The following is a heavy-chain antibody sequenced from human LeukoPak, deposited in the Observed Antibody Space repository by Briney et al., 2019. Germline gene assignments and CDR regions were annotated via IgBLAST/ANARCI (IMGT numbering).Heavy chain of an antibody. CDR1: GFTFSSYA. CDR2: VSGSGGST. D-gene: IGHD1-20*01. CDR3: AKTYNWNLGVY. J-gene: IGHJ4*02. Sequence: GGSLRLSCAASGFTFSSYAMSWVRQAPGKGLEWVSAVSGSGGSTYYADSVKGRFTISRDNSKNTLYLQMNSLRAEDTAVYYCAKTYNWNLGVYWGQGTLVTVSS. V-gene: IGHV3-23*01.